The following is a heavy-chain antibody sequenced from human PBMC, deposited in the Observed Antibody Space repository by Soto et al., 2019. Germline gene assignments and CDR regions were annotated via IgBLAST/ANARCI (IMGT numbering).Heavy chain of an antibody. D-gene: IGHD5-12*01. J-gene: IGHJ4*02. CDR2: VFHSGST. CDR3: ARLAVATMVLDY. CDR1: SGSISNSGW. V-gene: IGHV4-4*02. Sequence: SETLSLTCTVSSGSISNSGWWSWVRQPPGRGLEWIGEVFHSGSTSYNPSLKSRVTISIDKSKNQFSLQLSSVTAADAAVYFCARLAVATMVLDYWGQGALVTVSS.